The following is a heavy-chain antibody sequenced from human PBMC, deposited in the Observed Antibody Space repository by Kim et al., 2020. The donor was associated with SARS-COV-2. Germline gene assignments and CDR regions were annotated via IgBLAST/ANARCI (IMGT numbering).Heavy chain of an antibody. Sequence: GGSLRLSCTASGFTFNNFAFNWVRQFPGKGLEWVSSISASGGDTYYTESVKGRFTISRDNSQKKIYLQMGSLRADDTAVYYCTKSRWEVLPGDPDYWGQGTLVTVSS. CDR1: GFTFNNFA. J-gene: IGHJ4*02. CDR2: ISASGGDT. CDR3: TKSRWEVLPGDPDY. V-gene: IGHV3-23*01. D-gene: IGHD3-10*01.